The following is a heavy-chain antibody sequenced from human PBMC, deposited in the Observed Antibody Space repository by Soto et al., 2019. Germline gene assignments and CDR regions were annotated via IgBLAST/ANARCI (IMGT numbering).Heavy chain of an antibody. Sequence: GGSLRLSCAASGFTFSSYAMSWVRQAPGKGLEWVSAISGSGGSTYYADSVKGRFTTSRDNSKNTLYLQTNSLRAEDTAVYYCAKTSRSGFSFAHYFDYWGQGTLVTVSS. V-gene: IGHV3-23*01. CDR3: AKTSRSGFSFAHYFDY. J-gene: IGHJ4*02. CDR2: ISGSGGST. D-gene: IGHD3-10*01. CDR1: GFTFSSYA.